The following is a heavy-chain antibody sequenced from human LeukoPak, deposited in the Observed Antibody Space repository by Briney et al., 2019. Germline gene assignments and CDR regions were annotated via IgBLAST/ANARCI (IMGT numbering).Heavy chain of an antibody. Sequence: PSETLSLTCTVSGYSITTNYYWAWIRQSPGTGLEWIGSGYHIGETYYTPSLKSRVIISVDTSKNEFSLRLTSVTAADTDLYYCVTPRSWELSDMAVWGKGTTVIVSS. V-gene: IGHV4-38-2*02. CDR2: GYHIGET. J-gene: IGHJ6*03. D-gene: IGHD1-26*01. CDR3: VTPRSWELSDMAV. CDR1: GYSITTNYY.